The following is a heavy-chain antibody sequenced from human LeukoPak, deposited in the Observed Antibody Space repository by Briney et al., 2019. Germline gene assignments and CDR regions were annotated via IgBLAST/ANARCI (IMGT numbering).Heavy chain of an antibody. Sequence: SETLSLTCAVYGGSFGGYYWSWIRQPPGKGLEWIGEINHSGSTNYNPSLKSRVTISVDTSKNQFSLKLSSVTAADTAVYYCARDPRGVGWFDPWGQGTLVTVSS. CDR3: ARDPRGVGWFDP. D-gene: IGHD3-10*01. V-gene: IGHV4-34*01. CDR1: GGSFGGYY. J-gene: IGHJ5*02. CDR2: INHSGST.